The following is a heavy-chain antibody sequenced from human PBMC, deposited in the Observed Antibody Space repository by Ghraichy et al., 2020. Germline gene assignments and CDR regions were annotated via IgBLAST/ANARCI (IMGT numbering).Heavy chain of an antibody. V-gene: IGHV6-1*01. Sequence: NGVGQSGWRGLEWVGRRDYRSKWYKDYAVSVKSRRTINPDTSKNQFSLQLNSVTPEDPAVYYCAREATYGVGDFDYWGQGTLVTVSS. CDR3: AREATYGVGDFDY. CDR2: RDYRSKWYK. D-gene: IGHD3-10*01. J-gene: IGHJ4*02.